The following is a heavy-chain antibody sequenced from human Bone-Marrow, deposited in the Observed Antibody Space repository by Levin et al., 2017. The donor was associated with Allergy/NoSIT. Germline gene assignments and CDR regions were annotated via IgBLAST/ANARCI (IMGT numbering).Heavy chain of an antibody. CDR1: GDSISGTKW. CDR3: VRCMTEVQGVIGDYYYMDV. CDR2: IYHSGTT. D-gene: IGHD3-10*01. V-gene: IGHV4-4*02. J-gene: IGHJ6*03. Sequence: PSQTLSLTCAVSGDSISGTKWWGWVRQPPGKGLEWIGEIYHSGTTNYNPSLKSRVTISVDKSKNQFSLRLSSVTGADTAVYYCVRCMTEVQGVIGDYYYMDVWGKGTTVTVSS.